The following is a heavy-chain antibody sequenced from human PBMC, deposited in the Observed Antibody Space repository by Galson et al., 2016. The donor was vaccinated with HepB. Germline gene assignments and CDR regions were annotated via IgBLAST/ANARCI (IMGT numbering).Heavy chain of an antibody. CDR1: GDSISSGYY. CDR3: ARLRDSVGYHFDY. V-gene: IGHV4-38-2*01. Sequence: ETLSLTCDVSGDSISSGYYWGWIRQPPGKGLEWIGSIFHTGSTYYNPTLKSRVTISIDTSKNLFSLKLSSVTAADTAVYYCARLRDSVGYHFDYWGQGSLVTVSS. J-gene: IGHJ4*02. CDR2: IFHTGST. D-gene: IGHD5/OR15-5a*01.